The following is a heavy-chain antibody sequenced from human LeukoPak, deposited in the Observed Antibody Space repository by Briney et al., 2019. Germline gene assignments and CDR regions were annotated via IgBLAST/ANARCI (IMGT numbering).Heavy chain of an antibody. D-gene: IGHD6-6*01. CDR3: AKDLKQLANFDY. J-gene: IGHJ4*02. V-gene: IGHV3-23*01. Sequence: GGSLRLSCAASGFTFSSYGMSWVRQAPGKGLEWVSGISDSGGSIYYAQSVKGRFTISRDNSKNTLYLQMNSLRAEDTAVYYCAKDLKQLANFDYWGQGTLVTVSS. CDR2: ISDSGGSI. CDR1: GFTFSSYG.